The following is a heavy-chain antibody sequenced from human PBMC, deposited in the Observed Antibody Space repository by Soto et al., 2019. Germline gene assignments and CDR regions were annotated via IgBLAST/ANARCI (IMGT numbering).Heavy chain of an antibody. J-gene: IGHJ4*02. CDR1: GGTITTGGHF. D-gene: IGHD1-26*01. V-gene: IGHV4-31*02. CDR2: IYYSGTT. CDR3: ARVVSGSYLDY. Sequence: QVQLXXSGPGLVKAXXXXSLTXTVXGGTITTGGHFWSWIRQYPGKGLEWIGYIYYSGTTHYNPSLKSRVTISIDTSKNQFSLNLSSVTAADTAVYYCARVVSGSYLDYWGQGTLVTVSS.